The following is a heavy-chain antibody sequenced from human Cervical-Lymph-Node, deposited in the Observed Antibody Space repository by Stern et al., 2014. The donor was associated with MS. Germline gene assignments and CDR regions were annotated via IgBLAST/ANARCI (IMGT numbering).Heavy chain of an antibody. Sequence: QMQLVQSGAEVKKPGASVKVYCKVSGYTLTELSMHWVRQAPGKGLEWMGGFDPEDGETIYAQKFQGRVTMTEDTSTDTAYMELSSLRSEDTAVYYCATDRDDFRSGYSAPTKGYGLDVWGQGTTVTVTS. CDR2: FDPEDGET. CDR3: ATDRDDFRSGYSAPTKGYGLDV. V-gene: IGHV1-24*01. D-gene: IGHD3-3*01. CDR1: GYTLTELS. J-gene: IGHJ6*02.